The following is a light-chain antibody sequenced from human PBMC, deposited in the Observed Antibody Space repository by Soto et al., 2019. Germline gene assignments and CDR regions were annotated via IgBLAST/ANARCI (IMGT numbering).Light chain of an antibody. J-gene: IGLJ3*02. Sequence: QSVLTQPPSASGTPGQRITISCSGSSSNIGSHSVNWYQQLPGTAPKLLIYRSSQRPSGVPDRFSGSKCGTSASLAISGLQSGDEADYYCALWDDSLNGPVVGGGTTLTVL. CDR2: RSS. CDR3: ALWDDSLNGPV. V-gene: IGLV1-44*01. CDR1: SSNIGSHS.